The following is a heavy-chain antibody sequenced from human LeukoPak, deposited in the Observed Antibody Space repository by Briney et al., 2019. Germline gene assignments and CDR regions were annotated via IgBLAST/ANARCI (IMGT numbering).Heavy chain of an antibody. CDR2: IPYDGSNK. J-gene: IGHJ4*02. D-gene: IGHD1-26*01. CDR3: ARGVGLMYYFDY. CDR1: GFTFSSYA. V-gene: IGHV3-30-3*01. Sequence: PGGSLRLSCAASGFTFSSYAMHWVRQAPGKGLEWVAVIPYDGSNKYYADSVKGRFTISRDNSKNTLYLQMDSLRAEDTAVYYCARGVGLMYYFDYWGQGTLVTVSP.